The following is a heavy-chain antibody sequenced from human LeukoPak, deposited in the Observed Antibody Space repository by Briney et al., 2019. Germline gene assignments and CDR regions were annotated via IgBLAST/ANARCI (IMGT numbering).Heavy chain of an antibody. CDR3: AKDPGYSYGYFDY. Sequence: GGSLRLSCAASGFTFTGYWMHWVRQAPGKGLEWVSAISGSGGSTYYADSVKGRFTISRDNSKNTLYLQMNSLRAEDTAVYYCAKDPGYSYGYFDYWGQGTLVTVSS. J-gene: IGHJ4*02. CDR2: ISGSGGST. V-gene: IGHV3-23*01. CDR1: GFTFTGYW. D-gene: IGHD5-18*01.